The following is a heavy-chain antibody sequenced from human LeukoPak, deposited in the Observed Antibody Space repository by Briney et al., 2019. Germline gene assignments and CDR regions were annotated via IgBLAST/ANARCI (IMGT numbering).Heavy chain of an antibody. CDR3: ARDDPLDKISSGWGP. CDR2: INPSGGST. CDR1: GYTFTSYH. V-gene: IGHV1-46*01. J-gene: IGHJ5*02. Sequence: ASVKVSCKASGYTFTSYHMHWVRQAPGQGLEWMGIINPSGGSTSYAQKFQGRVTMTRDTSTNTVYMELSSLRSEDTAVYYCARDDPLDKISSGWGPWGQGTLVTVSS. D-gene: IGHD6-19*01.